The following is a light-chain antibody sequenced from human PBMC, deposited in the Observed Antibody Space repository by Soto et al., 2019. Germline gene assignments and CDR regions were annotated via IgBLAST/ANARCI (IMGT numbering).Light chain of an antibody. J-gene: IGKJ1*01. CDR3: QQYDSSPRT. CDR2: GAS. CDR1: QSFTSTS. Sequence: EIVLTQSPGTLSLSPGERATLSCRASQSFTSTSLAWYQQKPGQAPRLLISGASRRAAGIPDRFSGSGSVTDFTLTISRLESEDIAVYYGQQYDSSPRTFGQGTRVEIK. V-gene: IGKV3-20*01.